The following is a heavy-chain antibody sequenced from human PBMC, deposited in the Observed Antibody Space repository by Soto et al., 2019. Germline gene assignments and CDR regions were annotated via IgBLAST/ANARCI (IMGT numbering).Heavy chain of an antibody. CDR3: ATRGPSLEYCSSTSCPLDV. J-gene: IGHJ6*02. Sequence: GGSLRLSCAASGFTFSSYSMNWVRQAPGKGLEWVSYISSSSSTIHYADSVKGRFTISRDNAKNSLYLQMNSLRAEDTAVYYCATRGPSLEYCSSTSCPLDVWGQGTTVTVSS. D-gene: IGHD2-2*01. V-gene: IGHV3-48*01. CDR2: ISSSSSTI. CDR1: GFTFSSYS.